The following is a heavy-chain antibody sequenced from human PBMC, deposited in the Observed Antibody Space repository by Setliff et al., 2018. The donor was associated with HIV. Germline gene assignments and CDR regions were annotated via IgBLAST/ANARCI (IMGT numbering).Heavy chain of an antibody. CDR3: ARGKTWLRFLDY. J-gene: IGHJ4*02. Sequence: ASVKVSCKASGYTPNNYGISWVRQAPGQGLEWMGWINTHSGYTNYAQNAQGRVTVTMDTSTSTAYMELRSLKSDDTAVYYCARGKTWLRFLDYWGQGTLVTVSS. CDR2: INTHSGYT. V-gene: IGHV1-18*01. D-gene: IGHD5-12*01. CDR1: GYTPNNYG.